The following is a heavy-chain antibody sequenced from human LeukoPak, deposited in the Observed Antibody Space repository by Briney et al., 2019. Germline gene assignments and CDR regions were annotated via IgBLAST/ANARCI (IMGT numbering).Heavy chain of an antibody. CDR1: GGSISSYY. CDR2: VSYSGST. D-gene: IGHD1-26*01. Sequence: SETLSLTCTVSGGSISSYYWIWIRQPPGKGLEWIGYVSYSGSTNYNASLNSRVTISVDTSKNQFSLELSSVTAADTAVYYCARGYSGSYHRYWGQGTLVTVSS. CDR3: ARGYSGSYHRY. J-gene: IGHJ4*02. V-gene: IGHV4-59*01.